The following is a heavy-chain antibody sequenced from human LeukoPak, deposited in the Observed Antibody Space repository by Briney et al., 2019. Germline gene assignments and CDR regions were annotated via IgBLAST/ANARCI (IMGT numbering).Heavy chain of an antibody. Sequence: PGGSLRLSCAASGFTFRSYWMHWVRQAPGKGLVWVSRINSDGSDTSYADSVKGRFTISRDNAKNTLYLQMNSLRAEDTAVYYCAGRYNWNYLLDYWGQGTLVTASS. CDR1: GFTFRSYW. CDR2: INSDGSDT. CDR3: AGRYNWNYLLDY. D-gene: IGHD1-7*01. V-gene: IGHV3-74*01. J-gene: IGHJ4*02.